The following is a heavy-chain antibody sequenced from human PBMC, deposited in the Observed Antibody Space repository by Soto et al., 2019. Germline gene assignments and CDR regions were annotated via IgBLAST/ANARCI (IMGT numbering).Heavy chain of an antibody. CDR2: IIPLFGSA. J-gene: IGHJ6*02. Sequence: QVQLVQSGAEVKRPGSSVRVSCKASGGTFMTYAITWVRQAPGRGLEWMGGIIPLFGSANHSQNFQGRVTITADESTNTAYMELTSLRSEDTAVYYCARETGTLYFYYYGMDVWGQGTTVTVSS. CDR3: ARETGTLYFYYYGMDV. D-gene: IGHD1-1*01. CDR1: GGTFMTYA. V-gene: IGHV1-69*12.